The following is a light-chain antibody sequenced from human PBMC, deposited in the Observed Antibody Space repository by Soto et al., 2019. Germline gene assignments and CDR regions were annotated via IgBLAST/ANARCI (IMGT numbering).Light chain of an antibody. CDR3: QQRSTWPLFT. J-gene: IGKJ4*01. V-gene: IGKV3-11*01. CDR1: QTVSRY. Sequence: VLTQSPATLFLSPGERATLYCRASQTVSRYLAWYQQKPEQAPRLLIYYASNRATGIPARFSGSGSGTDYTLTISSLEPEDFAVYYCQQRSTWPLFTFGGGTKVEI. CDR2: YAS.